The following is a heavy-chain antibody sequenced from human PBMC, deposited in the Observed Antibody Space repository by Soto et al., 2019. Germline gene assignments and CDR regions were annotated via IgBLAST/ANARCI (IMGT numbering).Heavy chain of an antibody. D-gene: IGHD3-10*01. CDR1: GFSLSTSGVG. J-gene: IGHJ6*02. Sequence: QITLKESGHTLVKPTQTLTLTCTFSGFSLSTSGVGVGWIRQPPGKALEWLALIYWDDGKRYSPSLKSRLTITKDTSKNQVVLTMTNMYPVDTATYYCAHVRHPSYYYGMDVWGQGTTVTVSS. CDR2: IYWDDGK. V-gene: IGHV2-5*02. CDR3: AHVRHPSYYYGMDV.